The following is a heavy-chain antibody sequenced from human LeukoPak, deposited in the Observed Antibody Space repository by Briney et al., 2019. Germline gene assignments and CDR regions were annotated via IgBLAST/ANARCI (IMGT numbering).Heavy chain of an antibody. CDR1: GFTFDGYA. J-gene: IGHJ5*02. CDR2: ISWNSGSI. V-gene: IGHV3-9*03. CDR3: AKAGCSSTSCYGNWFDP. Sequence: GGSLRLSCAASGFTFDGYAMHWVRQAPGKGLEWVSGISWNSGSIGYADSVKGRFTISRDNAKNSLYLQMNSLRAEDMALYYCAKAGCSSTSCYGNWFDPWGQGTLVTVSS. D-gene: IGHD2-2*01.